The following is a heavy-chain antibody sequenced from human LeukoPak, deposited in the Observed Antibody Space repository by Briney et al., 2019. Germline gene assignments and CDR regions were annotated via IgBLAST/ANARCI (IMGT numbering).Heavy chain of an antibody. D-gene: IGHD4/OR15-4a*01. J-gene: IGHJ4*02. V-gene: IGHV1-69*13. CDR3: ARRSDYGRYYFDY. CDR1: GGTFSSYA. CDR2: IIPIFNTT. Sequence: SVKVSCKASGGTFSSYAISWVRQAPGQGLEWLGGIIPIFNTTNYAQKFQGRVTITADESTSTAYMELSSLRSEDTAVYYCARRSDYGRYYFDYWGQGTLVTVSS.